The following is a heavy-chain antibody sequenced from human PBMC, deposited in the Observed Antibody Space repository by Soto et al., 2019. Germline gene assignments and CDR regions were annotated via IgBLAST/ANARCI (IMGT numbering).Heavy chain of an antibody. Sequence: ASVKVSCKASGGTFSSYAISWVRQAPGQGLEWMGGIIPIFGTANYAQKFQGRVTITADESTSTAYMELSSLRSEDTAVYYCARDPGAAAVYYYYGMDVWGQGTTVTVSS. CDR3: ARDPGAAAVYYYYGMDV. V-gene: IGHV1-69*13. D-gene: IGHD6-13*01. J-gene: IGHJ6*02. CDR2: IIPIFGTA. CDR1: GGTFSSYA.